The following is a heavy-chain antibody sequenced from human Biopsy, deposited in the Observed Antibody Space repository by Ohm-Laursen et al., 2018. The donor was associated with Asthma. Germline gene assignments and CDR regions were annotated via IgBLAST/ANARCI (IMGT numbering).Heavy chain of an antibody. CDR1: GFTVSRDN. J-gene: IGHJ4*02. Sequence: SLRLSCAASGFTVSRDNMFWVRQAPGKGLEWVSVIYSGGTSNTADSVRGRFTISRDFSKNTLHLQMHSMRVEDTAVYYCARGDSSGWSHYYFDYWGQGTLVTVSS. D-gene: IGHD6-19*01. CDR2: IYSGGTS. CDR3: ARGDSSGWSHYYFDY. V-gene: IGHV3-53*01.